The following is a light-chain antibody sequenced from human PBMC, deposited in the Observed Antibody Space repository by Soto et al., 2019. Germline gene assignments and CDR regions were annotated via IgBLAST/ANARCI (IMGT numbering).Light chain of an antibody. Sequence: DIQMTQSPSTLSASVGDRVTITCRASQTISNWLAWYQQNPGQATRLLIYDASTLESGVPSRFSGSASGTEFTLTISSLQPDDFATYCGQQHTFGQGTKLEIK. CDR1: QTISNW. V-gene: IGKV1-5*01. CDR2: DAS. J-gene: IGKJ2*01. CDR3: QQHT.